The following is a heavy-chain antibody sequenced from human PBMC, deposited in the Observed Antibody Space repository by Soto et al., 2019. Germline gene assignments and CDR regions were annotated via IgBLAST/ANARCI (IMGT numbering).Heavy chain of an antibody. CDR3: ARVEIVVVITSRDFDY. J-gene: IGHJ4*02. CDR1: GFAFSSYA. D-gene: IGHD3-22*01. Sequence: SCAASGFAFSSYAMSWVRQAPGKGLEWISSISGSTSGTYYADAVKGRFTISRDNSNNTLYLQMNSLSADDTAVYYCARVEIVVVITSRDFDYWGQGTLVTVPQ. V-gene: IGHV3-23*01. CDR2: ISGSTSGT.